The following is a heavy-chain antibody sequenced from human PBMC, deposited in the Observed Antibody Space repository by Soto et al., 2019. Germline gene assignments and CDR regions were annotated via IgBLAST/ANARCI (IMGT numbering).Heavy chain of an antibody. CDR2: IYSGGST. J-gene: IGHJ2*01. D-gene: IGHD6-13*01. Sequence: EVQLVESGGGLVQPGGSLRLSSAASGFTVSSNYMSCVRQAPGKGLEWVSVIYSGGSTYYADSVKGRFTISRDNSKNTLYLQMNSLSAEDTAVYYCARERRTAGGIAAAVRDGYFALWGRGTLVTVSS. CDR1: GFTVSSNY. CDR3: ARERRTAGGIAAAVRDGYFAL. V-gene: IGHV3-66*01.